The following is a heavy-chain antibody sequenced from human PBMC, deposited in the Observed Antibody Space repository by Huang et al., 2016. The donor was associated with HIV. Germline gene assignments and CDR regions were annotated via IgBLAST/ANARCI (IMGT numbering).Heavy chain of an antibody. CDR1: GFIFSNFG. V-gene: IGHV3-30*18. Sequence: QVQLVESGGGVVQPGTSLRLSCAASGFIFSNFGMHWVRQAPGKGLAWVAVISYDGRSDRYSDSVKGRFTISRDKDKITLSLEMNRLRHDDTAVYYCAKESRWFSDFDQWGQGTLVTVSS. CDR2: ISYDGRSD. CDR3: AKESRWFSDFDQ. D-gene: IGHD2-15*01. J-gene: IGHJ5*02.